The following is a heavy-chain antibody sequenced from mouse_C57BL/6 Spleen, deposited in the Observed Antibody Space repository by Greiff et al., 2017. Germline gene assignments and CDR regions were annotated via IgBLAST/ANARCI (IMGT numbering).Heavy chain of an antibody. V-gene: IGHV1-82*01. D-gene: IGHD2-3*01. J-gene: IGHJ2*01. CDR3: ARSGDGYSYYFDY. CDR2: IYPGDGDT. Sequence: QVQLQQSGPELVKPGASVKISCKASGYAFSSSWMNWVKQRPGKGLEWIGRIYPGDGDTNYNGKFKGKATLTADKSSSTAYMQLSSLTSEDSAVYFCARSGDGYSYYFDYWGQGTTLTVSS. CDR1: GYAFSSSW.